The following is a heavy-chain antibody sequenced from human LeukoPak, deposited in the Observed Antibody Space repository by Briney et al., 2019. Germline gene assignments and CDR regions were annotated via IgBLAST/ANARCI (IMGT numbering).Heavy chain of an antibody. CDR2: INPSGGST. J-gene: IGHJ6*03. CDR1: GYTFTSYY. D-gene: IGHD5-12*01. V-gene: IGHV1-46*01. CDR3: ARGSPSIVATGSNYYYYYMDV. Sequence: GASVKVSCKASGYTFTSYYMHWVRQAPGQGLEWMGIINPSGGSTSYAQKFQGRVTMTRDMSTSTVYMELSSLRSEDTAVYYCARGSPSIVATGSNYYYYYMDVWGKGTTVTVSS.